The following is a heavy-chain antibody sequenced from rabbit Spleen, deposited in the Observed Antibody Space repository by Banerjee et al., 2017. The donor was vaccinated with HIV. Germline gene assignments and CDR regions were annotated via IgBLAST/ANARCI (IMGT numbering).Heavy chain of an antibody. CDR2: INIVTGKS. CDR3: ARDLVAVIGWNFNL. Sequence: EQLEESGGGLVKPEGSLTLTCKASGVSLNDKDVMCWVRQAPGKGLEWIACINIVTGKSVYASWAEGRFIMSRTSSTTVTLQMTSLTAADTATYSCARDLVAVIGWNFNLWGPGTLVTVS. V-gene: IGHV1S45*01. D-gene: IGHD1-1*01. J-gene: IGHJ4*01. CDR1: GVSLNDKDV.